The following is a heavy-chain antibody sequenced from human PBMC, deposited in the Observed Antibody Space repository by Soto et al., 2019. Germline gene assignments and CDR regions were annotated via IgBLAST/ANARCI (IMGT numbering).Heavy chain of an antibody. CDR2: ISTSSNTI. J-gene: IGHJ3*02. V-gene: IGHV3-48*02. CDR1: GFTFSTYS. Sequence: EVQLVESGGGLVQPGGSLRLSCAASGFTFSTYSMNWVRQAPGKGLEWISYISTSSNTIYYADSVKGRFTISRDNAKNSLYLQMNNLRDEDTAIYYCATAFNRPDIWGQGTMVTVSA. CDR3: ATAFNRPDI.